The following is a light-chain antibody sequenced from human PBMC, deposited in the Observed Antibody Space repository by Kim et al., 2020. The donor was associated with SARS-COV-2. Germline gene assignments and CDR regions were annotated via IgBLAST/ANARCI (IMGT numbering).Light chain of an antibody. CDR3: VLYMGNAWV. V-gene: IGLV8-61*01. CDR2: STN. Sequence: GGTVSLTCGLSAGSVSTSYYPSWYQQTPGQAPRTLIYSTNTRSSGVPDRFSGSILGNRAALTITGAQADDESDYYCVLYMGNAWVFGGGTQLTVL. J-gene: IGLJ3*02. CDR1: AGSVSTSYY.